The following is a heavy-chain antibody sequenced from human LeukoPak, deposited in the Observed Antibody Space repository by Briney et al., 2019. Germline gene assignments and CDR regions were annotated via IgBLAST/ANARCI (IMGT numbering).Heavy chain of an antibody. CDR3: ARGEGRGGSVAGLTLDY. CDR2: TYYRSKWYN. CDR1: GDSVSSNSAA. J-gene: IGHJ4*02. Sequence: SQSLSLTCALSGDSVSSNSAAWNWIRQSPSRGLEWLGRTYYRSKWYNDYAVSVKSRITINPDTSKNQFSLQLNSVTPEDTAVYYCARGEGRGGSVAGLTLDYWGQGTLVTVSS. D-gene: IGHD6-19*01. V-gene: IGHV6-1*01.